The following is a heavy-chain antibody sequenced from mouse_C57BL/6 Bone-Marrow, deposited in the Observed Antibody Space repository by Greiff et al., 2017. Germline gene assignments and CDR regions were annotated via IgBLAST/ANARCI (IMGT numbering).Heavy chain of an antibody. J-gene: IGHJ3*01. CDR1: GFTFSSYG. D-gene: IGHD1-1*01. V-gene: IGHV5-6*02. CDR3: ARQDGIYYCGSSLAWFAY. CDR2: ISSGGSYT. Sequence: EVKLVESGGDLVKPGGSLKLSCAASGFTFSSYGMSWVRQTPDTRLEWVATISSGGSYTYYPDSVKGRFTISRDNAKNTLYLQMSSLKSEDTAMYYGARQDGIYYCGSSLAWFAYWGQGTLVTVAA.